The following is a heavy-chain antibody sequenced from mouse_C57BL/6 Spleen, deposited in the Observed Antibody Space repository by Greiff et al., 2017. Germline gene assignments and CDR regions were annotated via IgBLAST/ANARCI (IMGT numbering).Heavy chain of an antibody. D-gene: IGHD2-4*01. CDR3: AQGQIYYDYDWLAY. CDR1: GFSLTSYG. CDR2: IWRGGST. J-gene: IGHJ3*01. Sequence: VKLMESGPGLVQPSQSLSITCTVSGFSLTSYGVHWVRQSPGQGLEWLGVIWRGGSTDYNAAFISGLSISKDNSKCQVFFKMDLRQPNNTAIYYCAQGQIYYDYDWLAYWGQGTLVTVS. V-gene: IGHV2-2*02.